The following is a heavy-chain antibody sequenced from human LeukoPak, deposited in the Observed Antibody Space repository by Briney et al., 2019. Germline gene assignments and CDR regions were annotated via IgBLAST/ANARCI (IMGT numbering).Heavy chain of an antibody. Sequence: PGGSLRLSCAASGFTVSSNYMSWVRQAPRKGLEWVSVIYSGGNTYYADSVKGRFTISRDNSKNTLYLQMNSLRAEDTAVYYCARGGSYYEWDYWGQGTLVTVSS. D-gene: IGHD1-26*01. CDR3: ARGGSYYEWDY. CDR2: IYSGGNT. CDR1: GFTVSSNY. J-gene: IGHJ4*02. V-gene: IGHV3-66*01.